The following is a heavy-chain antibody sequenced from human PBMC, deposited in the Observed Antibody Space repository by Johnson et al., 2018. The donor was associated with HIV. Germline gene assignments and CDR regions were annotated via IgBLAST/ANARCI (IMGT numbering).Heavy chain of an antibody. J-gene: IGHJ3*02. CDR1: GFTFTNAW. D-gene: IGHD6-13*01. V-gene: IGHV3-11*04. CDR2: ISSSGGTI. Sequence: QVQLVESGGGLIKPGGSLRLSCAASGFTFTNAWMNWVRQAPGKGLEWVSYISSSGGTIYNADSVKGRFTISRNNAKNSLYLQMNSLGTEDTAIYYCARGRKDIAAVDGLDNDGFDMWGQGTMVTVS. CDR3: ARGRKDIAAVDGLDNDGFDM.